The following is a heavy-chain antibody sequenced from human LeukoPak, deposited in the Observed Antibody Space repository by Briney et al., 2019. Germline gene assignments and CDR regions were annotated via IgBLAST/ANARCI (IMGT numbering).Heavy chain of an antibody. Sequence: SETLSLTCTVSGGSISSYYWSWIRQPPGKGLEWIGYIYYSGSTNYNPSLKSRVTISVDTSKNQFSLKLSSVTAADTAVYYCAVSYDILTGYSDAFDIWGQGTMVTVSS. CDR1: GGSISSYY. CDR3: AVSYDILTGYSDAFDI. CDR2: IYYSGST. D-gene: IGHD3-9*01. V-gene: IGHV4-59*01. J-gene: IGHJ3*02.